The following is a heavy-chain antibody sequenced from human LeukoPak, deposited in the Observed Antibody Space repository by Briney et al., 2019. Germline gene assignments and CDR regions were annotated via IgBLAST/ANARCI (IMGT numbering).Heavy chain of an antibody. J-gene: IGHJ4*02. Sequence: ASVKVSCKASGYRFSSYDINWVRQATGQGLEWMAYMNPNSGNTVFAQNFRDRLTITRSTSMSTAYMELTSLRAQDTAVYYCARADSPGASFHYWGQGTLVTVSS. CDR2: MNPNSGNT. V-gene: IGHV1-8*03. CDR3: ARADSPGASFHY. CDR1: GYRFSSYD. D-gene: IGHD1-26*01.